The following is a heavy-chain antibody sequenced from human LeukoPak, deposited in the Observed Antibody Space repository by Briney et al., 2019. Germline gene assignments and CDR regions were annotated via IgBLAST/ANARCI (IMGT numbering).Heavy chain of an antibody. J-gene: IGHJ4*02. Sequence: GSLRLSCAASGFTFSYYWSWIRQPPGKGLEWIGYIYYSGNTHYNPSLKSRVTISVDTSKNQFSLKLSSVTAADTAVYYCARDYEYNFGKYFGSWGQGTLVTVSS. D-gene: IGHD3-16*01. CDR2: IYYSGNT. CDR1: GFTFSYY. V-gene: IGHV4-59*01. CDR3: ARDYEYNFGKYFGS.